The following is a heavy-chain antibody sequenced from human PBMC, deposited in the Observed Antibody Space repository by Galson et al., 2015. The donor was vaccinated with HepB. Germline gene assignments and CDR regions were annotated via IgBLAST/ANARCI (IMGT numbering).Heavy chain of an antibody. Sequence: SLRLSCAVSGSTVDYNYISWVRQAPGKGLEWVSITYASGSSYYTDSVKGRFTISRDNYQNTPYLQMNRLRVGDTAVYYCARGYRGGSYSRPDAFDIWGQGTIVTVSS. D-gene: IGHD1-26*01. CDR2: TYASGSS. V-gene: IGHV3-53*01. J-gene: IGHJ3*02. CDR3: ARGYRGGSYSRPDAFDI. CDR1: GSTVDYNY.